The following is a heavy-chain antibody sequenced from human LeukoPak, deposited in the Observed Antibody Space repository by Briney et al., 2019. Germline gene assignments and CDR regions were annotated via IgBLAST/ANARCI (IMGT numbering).Heavy chain of an antibody. Sequence: ASETLSLTCAVYGGSFSGYYWSWIRQPPGKGLEWIGEINHSGSTNYNPSLKSRVTISVDTSKNQFSLKLSSVTAADTAVYYCARAVGDFVPYWGQGTLVTVSS. CDR1: GGSFSGYY. J-gene: IGHJ4*02. CDR2: INHSGST. D-gene: IGHD2-2*01. CDR3: ARAVGDFVPY. V-gene: IGHV4-34*01.